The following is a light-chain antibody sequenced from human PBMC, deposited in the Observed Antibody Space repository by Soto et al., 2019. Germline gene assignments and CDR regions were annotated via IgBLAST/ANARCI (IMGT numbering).Light chain of an antibody. V-gene: IGKV2-28*01. CDR2: LGS. J-gene: IGKJ4*01. Sequence: EIVLTQSPLSLPVTPGEPSSISCSSIQNLLHSNGYNYLNWYLQKPGQSPQLLIYLGSNRASGVPDRFSGSGSGTDFTLTINRVEAEDVGLYFCAQGLATPFTFGGGTKVDI. CDR1: QNLLHSNGYNY. CDR3: AQGLATPFT.